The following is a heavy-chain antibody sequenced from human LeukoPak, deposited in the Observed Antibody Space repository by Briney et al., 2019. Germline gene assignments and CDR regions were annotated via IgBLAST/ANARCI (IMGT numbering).Heavy chain of an antibody. V-gene: IGHV1-3*01. CDR1: GYTFTSYA. CDR2: INAGNGNT. J-gene: IGHJ3*02. CDR3: ARDGSYCSSTSCYGGAFDI. D-gene: IGHD2-2*01. Sequence: RASVKVSCKASGYTFTSYAMHWVRQAPGQRPEWMGWINAGNGNTKYSQKFQGRVTITRDTSASTAYMELSSLRSEDTAVYYCARDGSYCSSTSCYGGAFDIWGQGTMVTVSS.